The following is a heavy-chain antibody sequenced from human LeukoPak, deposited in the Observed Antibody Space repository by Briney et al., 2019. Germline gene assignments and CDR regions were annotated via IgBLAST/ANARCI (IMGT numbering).Heavy chain of an antibody. CDR3: ANGSGSYYTFDY. V-gene: IGHV4-30-4*01. CDR2: IYYSGST. CDR1: GGSISSGDYY. D-gene: IGHD3-10*01. J-gene: IGHJ4*02. Sequence: PSQTLSLTCTVSGGSISSGDYYWSWIRQPPGKGLEWIGYIYYSGSTYYNPSLKSRVTISVDTSKNQFSLKLSSVIAADTAVYYCANGSGSYYTFDYWGQGTLVTVSS.